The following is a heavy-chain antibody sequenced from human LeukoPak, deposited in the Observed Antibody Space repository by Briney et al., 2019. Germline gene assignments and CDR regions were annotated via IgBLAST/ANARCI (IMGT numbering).Heavy chain of an antibody. CDR1: GYSFTSYW. D-gene: IGHD2-2*01. V-gene: IGHV5-51*01. Sequence: GESLKISFKGSGYSFTSYWIGWVRPMPGKGREWMGIIYPGESDTRYSPSFQGQVTISADKSISTAYLQWSSLKASDTAMYYCARVTGYCSSTSCYVAGDAFDIWGQGTMVTVSS. CDR3: ARVTGYCSSTSCYVAGDAFDI. CDR2: IYPGESDT. J-gene: IGHJ3*02.